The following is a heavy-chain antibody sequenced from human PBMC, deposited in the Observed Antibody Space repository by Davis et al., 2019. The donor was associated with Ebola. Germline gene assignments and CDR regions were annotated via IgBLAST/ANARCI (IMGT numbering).Heavy chain of an antibody. CDR2: ISSSSSYI. CDR3: ARLGPRDVLRYFDWLGNFDY. J-gene: IGHJ4*02. CDR1: GFTFSSYS. D-gene: IGHD3-9*01. V-gene: IGHV3-21*01. Sequence: GESLKISCAASGFTFSSYSMNWVRQAPGKGLEWVSSISSSSSYIYYADSVKGRFTISRDNAKNSLYLQMNSLRAEDTAVYYCARLGPRDVLRYFDWLGNFDYWGQGTLVTVSS.